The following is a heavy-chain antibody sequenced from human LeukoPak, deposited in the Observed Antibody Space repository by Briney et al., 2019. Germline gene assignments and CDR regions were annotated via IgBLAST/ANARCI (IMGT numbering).Heavy chain of an antibody. CDR1: GYTFTSYG. J-gene: IGHJ4*02. V-gene: IGHV1-69*13. D-gene: IGHD1-1*01. CDR3: ARGSTGTDDFDY. Sequence: SVKVSCKASGYTFTSYGISWVRQAPGQGLEWMGGIIPIFGTANYAQKFQGRVTITADESTSTAYMELSSLRSEDTAVYYCARGSTGTDDFDYWGQGTLVTVSS. CDR2: IIPIFGTA.